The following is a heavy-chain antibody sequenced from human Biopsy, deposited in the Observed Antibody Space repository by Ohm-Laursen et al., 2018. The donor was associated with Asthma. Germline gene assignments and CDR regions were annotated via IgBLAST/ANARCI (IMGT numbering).Heavy chain of an antibody. J-gene: IGHJ6*02. CDR1: GDSFSNYA. V-gene: IGHV1-69*13. CDR2: LIPVLGTP. CDR3: ARGYSGSDRIVYYYSGLEV. D-gene: IGHD5-12*01. Sequence: ASVKVSCKTSGDSFSNYAISWVRQAPGQGLEWMGGLIPVLGTPDHAQMFEGRVTITADESTSTAYMELSSLSSEDTAVYYCARGYSGSDRIVYYYSGLEVWGQGTTVTVSS.